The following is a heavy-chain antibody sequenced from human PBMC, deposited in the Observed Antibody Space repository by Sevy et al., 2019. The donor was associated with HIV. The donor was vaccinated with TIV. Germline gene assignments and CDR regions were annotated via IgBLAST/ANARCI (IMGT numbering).Heavy chain of an antibody. Sequence: GGSLRLSCAASGFTFSSYSMNWVRQAPGKGLEWVSSISSSSSYIYYEDSVKGRFTISRDNAKNSLYLQMNSLRAEVTGGYYGARGDYDCLSGYYQGVYYYYYGMDVWGQGTTVTVSS. J-gene: IGHJ6*02. CDR3: ARGDYDCLSGYYQGVYYYYYGMDV. CDR1: GFTFSSYS. D-gene: IGHD3-3*01. CDR2: ISSSSSYI. V-gene: IGHV3-21*01.